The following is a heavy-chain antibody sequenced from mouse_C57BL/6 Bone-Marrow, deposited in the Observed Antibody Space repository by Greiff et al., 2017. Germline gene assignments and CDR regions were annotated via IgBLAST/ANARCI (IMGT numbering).Heavy chain of an antibody. V-gene: IGHV1-9*01. D-gene: IGHD2-4*01. CDR3: AREVYYDYGDWFAY. CDR1: GYTFTGYW. CDR2: ILPGSGST. J-gene: IGHJ3*01. Sequence: LMESGAELMKPGASVKLSCKATGYTFTGYWIEWVKQRPGHGLEWIGGILPGSGSTNYNEKFKGKATFTADTSSNTAYMQLSSLTTEDSAIYYCAREVYYDYGDWFAYGGRGTLVTVSA.